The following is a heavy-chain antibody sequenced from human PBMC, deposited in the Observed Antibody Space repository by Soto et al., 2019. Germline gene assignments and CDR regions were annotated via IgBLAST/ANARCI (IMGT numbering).Heavy chain of an antibody. CDR2: IYHSGST. J-gene: IGHJ6*02. CDR3: ARAEAHYYYYGMDV. Sequence: SETLSLTCAVSGGSISSSNWWSWVRQPPGKGLEWIGEIYHSGSTNYNPSLKSRVTISVDKSKNQFSLKLSSVTAADTAVYYCARAEAHYYYYGMDVWGQGATVTVPS. CDR1: GGSISSSNW. V-gene: IGHV4-4*02.